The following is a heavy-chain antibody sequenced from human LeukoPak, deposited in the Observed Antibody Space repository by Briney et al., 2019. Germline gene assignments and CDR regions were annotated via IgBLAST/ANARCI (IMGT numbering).Heavy chain of an antibody. CDR2: IIPIFGTA. CDR3: ASRAYYYDSNGYLEY. Sequence: GSSVKVSCKASGGTFSSHAISWVRQAPGQGLEWMGRIIPIFGTANYAQKFQGRVTITTDESTSTAYMELSSRRSEDTAVYYCASRAYYYDSNGYLEYWGQGTLVTVSS. J-gene: IGHJ4*02. V-gene: IGHV1-69*05. D-gene: IGHD3-22*01. CDR1: GGTFSSHA.